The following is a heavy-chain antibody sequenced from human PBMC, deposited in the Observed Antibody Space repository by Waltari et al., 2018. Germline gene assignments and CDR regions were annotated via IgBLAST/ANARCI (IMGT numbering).Heavy chain of an antibody. J-gene: IGHJ6*02. V-gene: IGHV4-61*02. CDR2: IYTSGST. CDR3: ARVPSVATGGLSYYYYGMDV. CDR1: GGSISSGSYY. D-gene: IGHD5-12*01. Sequence: QVQLQESGPGLVKPSQTLSLTCTVSGGSISSGSYYWSWIRQPAGKGLEWIGRIYTSGSTNYNPSLKSRVTISVDTSKNQFSLKLSSVTAADTAVYYCARVPSVATGGLSYYYYGMDVWGQGTTVTVSS.